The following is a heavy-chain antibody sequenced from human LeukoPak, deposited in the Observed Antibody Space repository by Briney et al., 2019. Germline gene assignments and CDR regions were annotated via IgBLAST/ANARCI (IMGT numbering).Heavy chain of an antibody. CDR3: AKDRSVGGYSYGDINY. D-gene: IGHD5-18*01. J-gene: IGHJ4*02. Sequence: PGGSLRLSCAASGFTFSSYAMSWVRQAPGKGLEWVSAISGSGSSTYYADSVKGRFTISRDNSKNTLYLHMNSLRAEDTAVYYCAKDRSVGGYSYGDINYRGQGTLVTVSS. V-gene: IGHV3-23*01. CDR2: ISGSGSST. CDR1: GFTFSSYA.